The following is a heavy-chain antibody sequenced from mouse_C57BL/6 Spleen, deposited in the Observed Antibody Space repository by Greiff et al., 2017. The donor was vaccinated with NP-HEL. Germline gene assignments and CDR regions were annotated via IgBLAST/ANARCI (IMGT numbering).Heavy chain of an antibody. J-gene: IGHJ4*01. V-gene: IGHV1-61*01. CDR2: IYPSDSET. CDR3: AYGNYYAMDY. CDR1: GYTFTSYW. D-gene: IGHD1-1*01. Sequence: QVQLQQPGAELVRPGSSVKLSCKASGYTFTSYWMDWVKQRPGQGLEWIGNIYPSDSETHYNQKFKDKATLTVYKSSSTAYMQLSSLTSEDSAVYYCAYGNYYAMDYWGQGTSVTVSS.